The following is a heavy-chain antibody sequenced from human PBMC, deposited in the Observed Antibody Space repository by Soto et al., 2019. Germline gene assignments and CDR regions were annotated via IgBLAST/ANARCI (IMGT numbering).Heavy chain of an antibody. V-gene: IGHV3-11*06. D-gene: IGHD5-12*01. Sequence: GGSLRLSCAASGFTFSDYYMSWIRQAPGKGLEWVSYISSSSSYTNYADSVKGRFTTSRDNAKNSLYLQMNSLRAEDTAVYYCARVPGDIVATSPPDYWGQGTLVTVSS. CDR2: ISSSSSYT. CDR3: ARVPGDIVATSPPDY. J-gene: IGHJ4*02. CDR1: GFTFSDYY.